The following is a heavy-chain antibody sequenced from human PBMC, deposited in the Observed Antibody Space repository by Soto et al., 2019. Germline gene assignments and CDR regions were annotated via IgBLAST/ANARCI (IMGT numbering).Heavy chain of an antibody. V-gene: IGHV5-10-1*01. CDR3: ARLIYSSSWDYYYYGMDV. CDR2: IDPSDSYT. Sequence: EVQLVQSGAEVKKPGESLRISCKGSGYSFTSYWISWVRQMPGKGLEWMGRIDPSDSYTNYSPSFQGHVTISADKSISTAYLQWSSLKASDTAMYYCARLIYSSSWDYYYYGMDVWGQGTTVTVSS. CDR1: GYSFTSYW. D-gene: IGHD6-13*01. J-gene: IGHJ6*02.